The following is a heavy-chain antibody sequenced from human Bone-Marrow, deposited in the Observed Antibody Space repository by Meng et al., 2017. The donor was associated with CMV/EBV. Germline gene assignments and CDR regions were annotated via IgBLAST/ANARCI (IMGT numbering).Heavy chain of an antibody. V-gene: IGHV3-23*01. J-gene: IGHJ6*01. Sequence: GESLKISCAASGFTFSSYAMSWVRQAPGKGLEWVSAISGSGGSTYYADSVKGRFTISRDNSKNTLYLQMNSLRAEDTAVYYCAKDTPLRTTDYYYYGMDVWGQGTTVTVSS. D-gene: IGHD2/OR15-2a*01. CDR1: GFTFSSYA. CDR3: AKDTPLRTTDYYYYGMDV. CDR2: ISGSGGST.